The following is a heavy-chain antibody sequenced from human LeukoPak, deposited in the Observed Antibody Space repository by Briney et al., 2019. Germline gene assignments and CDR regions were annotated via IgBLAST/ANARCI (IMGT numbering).Heavy chain of an antibody. Sequence: GGSLRLSCAASGFTVSSNYMSWVRQAPGKGLEWVSDIYSGGNTLYADSVVGRFTISSNNSKNTLLLQMNNLMADDEAAFYCARERYSSDWYGFFDYWGQGTLVTAS. D-gene: IGHD6-19*01. CDR2: IYSGGNT. V-gene: IGHV3-66*01. CDR1: GFTVSSNY. CDR3: ARERYSSDWYGFFDY. J-gene: IGHJ4*02.